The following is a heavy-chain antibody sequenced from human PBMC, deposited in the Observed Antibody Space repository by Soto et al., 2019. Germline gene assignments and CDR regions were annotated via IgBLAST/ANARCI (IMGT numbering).Heavy chain of an antibody. CDR2: IYHTGTT. CDR1: GDSIRSSY. V-gene: IGHV4-59*03. J-gene: IGHJ4*02. D-gene: IGHD6-13*01. CDR3: AKIFAGSTDETMFTVFDH. Sequence: SETLSLTCTVAGDSIRSSYWTWIRQAPGRGLEWIGDIYHTGTTNYNPSLKSRVSISVYTSKNQFSLRLRSVTAADTAIYFCAKIFAGSTDETMFTVFDHWGQRTMVTVSS.